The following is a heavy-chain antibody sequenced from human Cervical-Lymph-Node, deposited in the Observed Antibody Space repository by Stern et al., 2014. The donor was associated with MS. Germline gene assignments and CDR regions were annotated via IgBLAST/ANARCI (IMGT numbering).Heavy chain of an antibody. Sequence: VQLVQSRAEVKKPGESLKISCKASGYTFHNYWIGWGRQMPGQGLEWMGLVYPGGPHPIYSPSFQGHVTISADKSPATAYLQWDSLKASDTATYYCARRMAVTGNWFDPWGQGTLVTVSS. D-gene: IGHD5-24*01. CDR1: GYTFHNYW. J-gene: IGHJ5*02. CDR2: VYPGGPHP. CDR3: ARRMAVTGNWFDP. V-gene: IGHV5-51*01.